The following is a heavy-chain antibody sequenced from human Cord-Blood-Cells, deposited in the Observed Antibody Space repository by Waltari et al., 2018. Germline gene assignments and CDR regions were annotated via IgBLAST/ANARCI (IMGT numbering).Heavy chain of an antibody. CDR2: IIPIFGTA. CDR3: AGGRVTSSWYAFDI. V-gene: IGHV1-69*01. Sequence: QVQLVQSGAEVKKPGSSVKVFCKASGGPFSSYAIPGVRPATGQGLEWMGGIIPIFGTANYAQKFQGRVTITADESTSTAYMELSSLRSEDTAVYYCAGGRVTSSWYAFDIWGQGTMVTVSS. D-gene: IGHD6-13*01. J-gene: IGHJ3*02. CDR1: GGPFSSYA.